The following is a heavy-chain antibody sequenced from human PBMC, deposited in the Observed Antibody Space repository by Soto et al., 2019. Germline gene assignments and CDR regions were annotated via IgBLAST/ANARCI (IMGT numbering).Heavy chain of an antibody. Sequence: QVTLKESGPVLVKPTEPLTLTCTVSGFSLSNARMGVSWIRQPPGKALEWVTHIFSNDEKSYSKSLKSRVTHSKNTSKNQVVRTMSNLDRVDTCTYYCARTAYDYIWGSYLLGGAFDIWGQGTIVTVSS. J-gene: IGHJ3*02. CDR2: IFSNDEK. D-gene: IGHD3-16*02. V-gene: IGHV2-26*01. CDR1: GFSLSNARMG. CDR3: ARTAYDYIWGSYLLGGAFDI.